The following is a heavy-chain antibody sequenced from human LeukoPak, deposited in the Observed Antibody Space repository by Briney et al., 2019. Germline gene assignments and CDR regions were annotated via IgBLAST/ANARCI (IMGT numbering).Heavy chain of an antibody. J-gene: IGHJ4*02. Sequence: ASVKVSCKASGYTFTSYGISWVRQAPGQGLEWMGWISAYNGNTNYAQKFQGRVTITADESTSTAYMELSSLRSEDTAVYYCARGLSWFGEKRGYYFDYWGQGTLVTVSS. CDR3: ARGLSWFGEKRGYYFDY. V-gene: IGHV1-18*01. CDR1: GYTFTSYG. CDR2: ISAYNGNT. D-gene: IGHD3-10*01.